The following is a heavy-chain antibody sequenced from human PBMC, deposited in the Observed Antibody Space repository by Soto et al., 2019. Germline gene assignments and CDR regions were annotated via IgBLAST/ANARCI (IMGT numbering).Heavy chain of an antibody. Sequence: SETLSLTCTVSGGSVSSGSYYWSWIRQPPGKGLEWIGYIYYSGSTNYNPSLKSRVTISVDTSKNQFSLKLSSVTAADTAVYYCARDRRTPPLGATTDDAFDIWGQATMVTVSS. CDR3: ARDRRTPPLGATTDDAFDI. D-gene: IGHD1-26*01. CDR2: IYYSGST. J-gene: IGHJ3*02. V-gene: IGHV4-61*01. CDR1: GGSVSSGSYY.